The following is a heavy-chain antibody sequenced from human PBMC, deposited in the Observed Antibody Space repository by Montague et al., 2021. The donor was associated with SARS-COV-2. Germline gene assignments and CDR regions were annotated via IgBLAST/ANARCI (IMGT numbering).Heavy chain of an antibody. V-gene: IGHV4-59*01. Sequence: SETLSLTCTVSGGSISSYYCNWIRQSPAKGLEWIGYINYSGSANYNPSLKSRVTISVDTSKNQLSLNLSSVTAADTAVYYCARRGVVVIPAVVEYYYGMDVWGQGTTVTVSS. D-gene: IGHD2-2*01. J-gene: IGHJ6*02. CDR2: INYSGSA. CDR1: GGSISSYY. CDR3: ARRGVVVIPAVVEYYYGMDV.